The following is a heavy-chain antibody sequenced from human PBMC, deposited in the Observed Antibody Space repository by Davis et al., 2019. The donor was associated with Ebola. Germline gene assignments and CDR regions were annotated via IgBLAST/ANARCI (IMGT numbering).Heavy chain of an antibody. CDR1: GFTFSSYS. J-gene: IGHJ6*02. D-gene: IGHD2-2*01. CDR2: ISSSSSTI. V-gene: IGHV3-48*02. Sequence: GESLKIPCAASGFTFSSYSMNWVRQAPGKGLEWVSYISSSSSTIYYADSVKGRFTISRDNAKNSLYLQMNSLRDEDTAVYYCARSCSSTSCYRGYYYYGMDVWGQGTTVTVSS. CDR3: ARSCSSTSCYRGYYYYGMDV.